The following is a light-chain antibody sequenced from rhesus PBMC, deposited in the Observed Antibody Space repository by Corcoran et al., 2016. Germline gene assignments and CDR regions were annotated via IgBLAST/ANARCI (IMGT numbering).Light chain of an antibody. CDR1: QGISSW. CDR2: KAS. Sequence: DIQMTQSPSSLSASVGDKVTITFRASQGISSWLAWYQQTPGKAPNLLIYKASILQNGVPSRFSGSGSGTDFTLNISSRQPEDVATDYCLQDSSGPRTFGQGTKVEVK. V-gene: IGKV1-22*01. J-gene: IGKJ1*01. CDR3: LQDSSGPRT.